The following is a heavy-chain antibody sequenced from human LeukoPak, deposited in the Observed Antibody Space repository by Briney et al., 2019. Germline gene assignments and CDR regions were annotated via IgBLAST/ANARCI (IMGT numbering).Heavy chain of an antibody. Sequence: SETLSLTCAVYGVSFSGYYWSWIRQPPGKGLEWIGEINHSGSTNYNPSLKSRVTISVDTSKNQFSLKLSSVTAADTAVYYCARGREYDYVWGSYRYKPYFDYWGQGTLVTVSS. CDR2: INHSGST. D-gene: IGHD3-16*02. V-gene: IGHV4-34*01. CDR3: ARGREYDYVWGSYRYKPYFDY. J-gene: IGHJ4*02. CDR1: GVSFSGYY.